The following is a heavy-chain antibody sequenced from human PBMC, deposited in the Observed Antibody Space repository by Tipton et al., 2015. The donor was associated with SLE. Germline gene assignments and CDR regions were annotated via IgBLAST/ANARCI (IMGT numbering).Heavy chain of an antibody. Sequence: TLSLTCTVSGGSMSGYYWNWIRQSPGKGLEWIGFIYYSGSTNYNPSLKSRVTMSVDTSKNQFSLKLSSVTAADTAVYYCARDYYDGSGYYSDEFFQHWGQGTLVTVSS. CDR1: GGSMSGYY. CDR2: IYYSGST. V-gene: IGHV4-59*12. CDR3: ARDYYDGSGYYSDEFFQH. J-gene: IGHJ1*01. D-gene: IGHD3-22*01.